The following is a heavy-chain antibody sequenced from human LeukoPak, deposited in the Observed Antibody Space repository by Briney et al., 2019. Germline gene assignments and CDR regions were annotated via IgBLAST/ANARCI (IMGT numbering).Heavy chain of an antibody. D-gene: IGHD3-22*01. CDR3: ARDCNYYDSSGFAWFDP. Sequence: SVKVSCKASGYTFTSYGISWVRQAPGQGLEWMGRIIPILGIANYAQKFQGRVTITADKSTSTAYMELSSLRSEDTAVYYCARDCNYYDSSGFAWFDPWGQGTLVTVSS. CDR2: IIPILGIA. J-gene: IGHJ5*02. CDR1: GYTFTSYG. V-gene: IGHV1-69*04.